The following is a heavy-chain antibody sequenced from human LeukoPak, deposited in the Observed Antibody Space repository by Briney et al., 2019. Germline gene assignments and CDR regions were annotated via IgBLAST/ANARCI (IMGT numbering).Heavy chain of an antibody. CDR3: ARCKDYYVSGSYYKTFDY. CDR2: IPYSGST. Sequence: SETLSLTCTVSGDSISSSSCYWGWIRQPPGKGLEWIGSIPYSGSTYYNPSLKSRLTISVDTSKNQFSLKLSSVTAADTAVYYCARCKDYYVSGSYYKTFDYWGQEPWSPSPQ. V-gene: IGHV4-39*07. CDR1: GDSISSSSCY. D-gene: IGHD3-10*01. J-gene: IGHJ4*01.